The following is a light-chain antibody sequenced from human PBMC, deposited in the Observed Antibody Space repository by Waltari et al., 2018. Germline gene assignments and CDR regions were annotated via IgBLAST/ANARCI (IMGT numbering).Light chain of an antibody. CDR1: QRISSY. Sequence: DIQITPSPFFLSASVGDRSTITCRASQRISSYLNWYQQQAGKGPKLLIYGSSSLQSGVPSRFSGTGSGTDFTLTINGLQPEDFATYYCQQAYNRITFGPGTTVDFK. V-gene: IGKV1-39*01. J-gene: IGKJ3*01. CDR3: QQAYNRIT. CDR2: GSS.